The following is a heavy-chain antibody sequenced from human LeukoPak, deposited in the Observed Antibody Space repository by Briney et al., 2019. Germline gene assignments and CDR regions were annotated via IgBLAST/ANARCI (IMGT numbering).Heavy chain of an antibody. CDR3: YGDGIAVDFQH. V-gene: IGHV4-4*07. CDR1: GGSISSYY. D-gene: IGHD2-21*01. Sequence: SETLSLTCTVSGGSISSYYWSWIQQPAGKGLEWIGRIYTSGSTNYNPSLKSRVTMSVDTSKNQFSLKLSSVTAADTAVYYCYGDGIAVDFQHWGQGTLVTVSS. CDR2: IYTSGST. J-gene: IGHJ1*01.